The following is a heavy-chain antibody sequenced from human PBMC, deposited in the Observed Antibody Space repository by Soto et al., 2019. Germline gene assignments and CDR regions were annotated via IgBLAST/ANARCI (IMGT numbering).Heavy chain of an antibody. V-gene: IGHV1-24*01. Sequence: ASVKVSCKVSGYTLTELSMHWVRQAPGKGLEWMGGFDPEDGETIYAQKFQGRVTMTEDTSTDTAYMELSSLRSEDTAVYYCATEDTYSSGWRFDYWGQGTLVTVSS. CDR1: GYTLTELS. CDR3: ATEDTYSSGWRFDY. CDR2: FDPEDGET. J-gene: IGHJ4*02. D-gene: IGHD6-19*01.